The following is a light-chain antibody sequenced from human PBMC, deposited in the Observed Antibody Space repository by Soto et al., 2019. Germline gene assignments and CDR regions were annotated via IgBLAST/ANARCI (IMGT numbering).Light chain of an antibody. CDR3: RQRRNGVS. CDR2: DTS. J-gene: IGKJ3*01. CDR1: QSVDTY. V-gene: IGKV3-11*01. Sequence: LTQSPAILSLSPGERATLSCTASQSVDTYIAWYQQRPGQPPRLLIHDTSHRASGLPARFRGSGSGTDFTRAITSLEPGVFAVYFCRQRRNGVSFGTGTRL.